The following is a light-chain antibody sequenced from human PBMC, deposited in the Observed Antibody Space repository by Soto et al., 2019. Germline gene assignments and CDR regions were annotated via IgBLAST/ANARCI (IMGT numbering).Light chain of an antibody. V-gene: IGKV3-11*01. CDR1: QRISSY. J-gene: IGKJ5*01. CDR3: QQRYDWPIT. Sequence: EIVLTQSPASLSLSPGERATLSCRASQRISSYLAWYQQKPGQAPRLLISDASNRATGTPDRFSGSGSGTDFTLTISSLEPEDFAVYYCQQRYDWPITFGQGTRLEIK. CDR2: DAS.